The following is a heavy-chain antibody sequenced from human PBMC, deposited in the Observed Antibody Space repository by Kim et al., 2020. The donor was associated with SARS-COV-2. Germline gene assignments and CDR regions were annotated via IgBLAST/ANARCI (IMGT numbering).Heavy chain of an antibody. CDR2: T. J-gene: IGHJ5*02. V-gene: IGHV1-2*02. Sequence: TVYEHKFQGRVTVTGDRSITTISMDLSSLRSDDTAVYYCTRARAITGLDPWGQGTLVTVSS. CDR3: TRARAITGLDP.